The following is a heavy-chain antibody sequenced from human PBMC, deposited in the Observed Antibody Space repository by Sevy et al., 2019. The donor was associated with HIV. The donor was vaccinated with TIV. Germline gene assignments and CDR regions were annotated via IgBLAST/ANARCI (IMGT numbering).Heavy chain of an antibody. CDR2: IYTSGST. D-gene: IGHD4-17*01. Sequence: SETLSLTCTVSGGSISSYYWSWIRQPAGKGLEWIGRIYTSGSTNYNPSLKSLVTMSVDTSKNQFSLKLSSVTAADTAVYYWGRAEAVTTGLGYYYYGMDVWGPRDHGHRLL. CDR1: GGSISSYY. CDR3: GRAEAVTTGLGYYYYGMDV. V-gene: IGHV4-4*07. J-gene: IGHJ6*01.